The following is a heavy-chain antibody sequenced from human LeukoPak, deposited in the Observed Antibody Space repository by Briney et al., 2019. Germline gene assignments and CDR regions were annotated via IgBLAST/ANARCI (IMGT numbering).Heavy chain of an antibody. V-gene: IGHV4-59*08. J-gene: IGHJ4*02. CDR3: ARRAYSFIYFDY. Sequence: PSETLSLTCTVSGGSISNYYWSWIRQPPGKGLEWIGYIYYSGSTNYNPSLKSRVTISVDTSKNQFSLKLNSVTAADTAVYSCARRAYSFIYFDYWGQGTLVTVSS. D-gene: IGHD4-11*01. CDR2: IYYSGST. CDR1: GGSISNYY.